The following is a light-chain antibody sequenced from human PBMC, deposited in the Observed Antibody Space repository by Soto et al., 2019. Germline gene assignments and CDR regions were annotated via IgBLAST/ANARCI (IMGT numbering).Light chain of an antibody. Sequence: QSALTQPASVSGSPGQSITISCNETSSNVGGYNYVSWYQQHPGKAPKLMIYDVSNRPSGVSNRFSGSKSGNTASLTISGLQAEDEADYYCSSYTSSSTLLYVFGTGTKVTVL. CDR2: DVS. J-gene: IGLJ1*01. CDR3: SSYTSSSTLLYV. V-gene: IGLV2-14*01. CDR1: SSNVGGYNY.